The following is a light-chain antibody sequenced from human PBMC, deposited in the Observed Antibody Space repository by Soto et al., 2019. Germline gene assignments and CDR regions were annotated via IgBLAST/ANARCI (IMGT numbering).Light chain of an antibody. CDR2: HAS. J-gene: IGKJ4*01. CDR3: QQTDNLPLT. CDR1: QGIAKY. Sequence: DTQMTQSPSSLSASVGDRVTITCQASQGIAKYLHWYQQKPGKAPKLLIYHASNLQTGVPSRFSGSGSGTDFTLTISSLQPEDIATYFCQQTDNLPLTFGGGTKAEIK. V-gene: IGKV1-33*01.